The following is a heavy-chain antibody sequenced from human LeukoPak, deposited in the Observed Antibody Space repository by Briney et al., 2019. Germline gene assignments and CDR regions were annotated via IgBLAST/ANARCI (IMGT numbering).Heavy chain of an antibody. CDR3: ARGPYSYDSSGAFDI. CDR1: GGSISSYY. CDR2: IYYSGST. Sequence: SETLSLTCTVSGGSISSYYWSWIRQPPGKGLEWIGYIYYSGSTNYNPSLKSRVTISADTSKNQFSLKLSSVTAADTAVYFRARGPYSYDSSGAFDIWGQGTMVTVSS. V-gene: IGHV4-59*08. D-gene: IGHD3-22*01. J-gene: IGHJ3*02.